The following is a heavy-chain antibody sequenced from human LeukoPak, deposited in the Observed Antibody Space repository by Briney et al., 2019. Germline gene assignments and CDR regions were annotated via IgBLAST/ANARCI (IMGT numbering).Heavy chain of an antibody. CDR2: VSHVGDRP. D-gene: IGHD5-24*01. J-gene: IGHJ4*02. V-gene: IGHV3-23*01. CDR3: ARHLAGNRYIFDN. Sequence: GGSLRLSCSASGFTFDIYAMSWVRQAPGKGLEWVLSVSHVGDRPNYADSVKGRFTVSRDNSKNTLYLHMNSLRAEDTAVYYCARHLAGNRYIFDNWGQGTLVTVSS. CDR1: GFTFDIYA.